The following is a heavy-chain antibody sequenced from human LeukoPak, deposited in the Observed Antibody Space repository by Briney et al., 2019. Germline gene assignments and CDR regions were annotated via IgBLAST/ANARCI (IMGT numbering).Heavy chain of an antibody. V-gene: IGHV3-33*08. CDR1: GFTFRNHG. D-gene: IGHD3-16*01. CDR3: ARSLRARSPFDY. J-gene: IGHJ4*02. Sequence: GGSLRLSCVFSGFTFRNHGTHWVRQAPGKGLEWVAVASSDEVNQNYAYSVKGRFLISRDNSKDTLHLQMNSLRAEDTAVYYCARSLRARSPFDYWGQGTLVTVSS. CDR2: ASSDEVNQ.